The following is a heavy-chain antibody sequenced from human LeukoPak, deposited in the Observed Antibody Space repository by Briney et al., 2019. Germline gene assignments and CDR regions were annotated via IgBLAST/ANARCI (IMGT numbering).Heavy chain of an antibody. Sequence: PGGSLRLSCAASGFTFSSYSMNWVRQAPGKGLEWVSYISSSSSTVYYADSVKGRFTISRDNAKNSLYLQMNSLRDEDTAVYYCAREAVTATWGGRYYFDYWGQGTLVTVSS. D-gene: IGHD2-21*02. J-gene: IGHJ4*02. CDR3: AREAVTATWGGRYYFDY. CDR2: ISSSSSTV. V-gene: IGHV3-48*02. CDR1: GFTFSSYS.